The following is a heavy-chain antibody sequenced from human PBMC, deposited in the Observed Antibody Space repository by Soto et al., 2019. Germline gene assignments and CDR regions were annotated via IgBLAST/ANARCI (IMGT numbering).Heavy chain of an antibody. CDR2: ISGSGGST. V-gene: IGHV3-23*01. CDR1: GFTFSSYA. Sequence: EVQLLESGGGLVQPGGSLRLSCAASGFTFSSYAMRWVRQAPGKGLEWVSAISGSGGSTYYADSVKGRFTLSRDNSKNTLYLQMNSLRAEDTAVYYCARRGSGRYYDYWGQGTLVTVSS. CDR3: ARRGSGRYYDY. D-gene: IGHD6-19*01. J-gene: IGHJ4*02.